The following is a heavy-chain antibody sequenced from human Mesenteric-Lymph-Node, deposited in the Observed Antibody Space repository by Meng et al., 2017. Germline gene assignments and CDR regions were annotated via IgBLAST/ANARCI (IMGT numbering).Heavy chain of an antibody. CDR3: AKEGGGGPYYFDD. CDR1: GFTFDDYA. D-gene: IGHD3-16*01. Sequence: SLKISCAASGFTFDDYAMHWVRQGPGKGLEWVSGISWNGATIGYADSVKGRFTISRDNAKNTLYLQMNSLRVEDTAVYYCAKEGGGGPYYFDDWGQGTLVTVSS. V-gene: IGHV3-9*01. J-gene: IGHJ4*02. CDR2: ISWNGATI.